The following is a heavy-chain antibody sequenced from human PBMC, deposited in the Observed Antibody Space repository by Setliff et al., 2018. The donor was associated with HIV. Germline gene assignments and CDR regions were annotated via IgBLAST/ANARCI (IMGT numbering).Heavy chain of an antibody. V-gene: IGHV1-46*01. D-gene: IGHD3-22*01. CDR1: FSGYY. J-gene: IGHJ4*02. Sequence: FSGYYWSWIRQPHGQGLEWMGIINPSGGSAAYAEKFRGRVTMTSDTSTDTVYMELRSLRSEETAVFYCARDGGDGSGYYYADYWGQGTLVTVSS. CDR2: INPSGGSA. CDR3: ARDGGDGSGYYYADY.